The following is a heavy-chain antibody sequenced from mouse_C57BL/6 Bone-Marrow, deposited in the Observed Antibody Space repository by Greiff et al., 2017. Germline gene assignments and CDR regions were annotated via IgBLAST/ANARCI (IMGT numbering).Heavy chain of an antibody. CDR3: ARWHYGSSLARDY. J-gene: IGHJ4*01. D-gene: IGHD1-1*01. Sequence: VQLQQPGTELVKPGASVKLSCKASGYTFTSYWMHWVKQRPGQGLEWIGNINPSNGGTNYNEKFKSKATLTVDKSSSTAYMQLSSLTSEDSAVYYCARWHYGSSLARDYWGQGTSVTVSS. CDR2: INPSNGGT. CDR1: GYTFTSYW. V-gene: IGHV1-53*01.